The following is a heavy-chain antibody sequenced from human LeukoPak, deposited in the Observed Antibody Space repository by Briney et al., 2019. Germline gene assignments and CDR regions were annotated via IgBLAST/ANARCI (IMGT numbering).Heavy chain of an antibody. D-gene: IGHD3-22*01. V-gene: IGHV5-51*01. Sequence: GESLQISCKGSGYSFTSYWIGWVRQMPGKGLEWMGIIYPGDSDTRYSPSFQGQVTISADKSISTAYLQWSSLKASDTAMYYCARSRRITMIVVALGAFDIWGQGTMVTVSS. J-gene: IGHJ3*02. CDR3: ARSRRITMIVVALGAFDI. CDR1: GYSFTSYW. CDR2: IYPGDSDT.